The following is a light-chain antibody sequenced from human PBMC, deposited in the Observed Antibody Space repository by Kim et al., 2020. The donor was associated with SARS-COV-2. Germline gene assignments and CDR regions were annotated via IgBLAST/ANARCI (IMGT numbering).Light chain of an antibody. J-gene: IGLJ3*02. Sequence: GKTVTISCTRSSGSIASTNVQWYQQRPGTSPTAVIFENNQRPSGVPYRFSGSIDGSSNSASLTISGLKTEDEADYYCQSFDSNIQAFGGGTQLTVL. CDR2: ENN. V-gene: IGLV6-57*01. CDR1: SGSIASTN. CDR3: QSFDSNIQA.